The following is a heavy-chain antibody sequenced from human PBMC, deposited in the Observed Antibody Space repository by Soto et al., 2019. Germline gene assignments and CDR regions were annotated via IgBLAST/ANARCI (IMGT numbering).Heavy chain of an antibody. CDR3: ARDGGYCSGGSCYPYFDY. CDR1: GGSSISYY. Sequence: ASETLSLTCTVSGGSSISYYWSWIRQPPGKGLEWIGYIYYSGSTNYNPSLKSRVTISVDTSKNQFSLKLSSVTAADTAVYYCARDGGYCSGGSCYPYFDYWGQGTLVTVSS. J-gene: IGHJ4*02. D-gene: IGHD2-15*01. CDR2: IYYSGST. V-gene: IGHV4-59*01.